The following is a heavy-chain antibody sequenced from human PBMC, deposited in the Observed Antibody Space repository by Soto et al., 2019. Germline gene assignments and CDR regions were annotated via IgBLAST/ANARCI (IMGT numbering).Heavy chain of an antibody. V-gene: IGHV1-69*01. CDR3: ARDRSMDGYNSRSFDY. D-gene: IGHD5-12*01. Sequence: QVQLVQSGAEVKKPGSSVKVSCKASGGTFSSFGFNWVRQAPGQGLEWMGGIIPLYGTANHAQRFQGRVTISPDESTSTVYMGLISLRSEDTAIYYCARDRSMDGYNSRSFDYWGQGTLVTVSS. J-gene: IGHJ4*02. CDR2: IIPLYGTA. CDR1: GGTFSSFG.